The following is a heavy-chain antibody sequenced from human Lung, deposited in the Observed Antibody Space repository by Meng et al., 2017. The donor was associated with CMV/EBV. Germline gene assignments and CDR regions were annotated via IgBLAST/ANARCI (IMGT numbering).Heavy chain of an antibody. Sequence: QVQVVQSGAELKTPGASWKVCCKASGYTFGIFGITWVRQAPGQGLEWVGWISAENGNTNYAQKFQGRVTLTTDTSTKTAYMDLRGLRSDDSAVYYCARAGAAVTTHFDFWGRGTLVTVSS. CDR2: ISAENGNT. V-gene: IGHV1-18*01. D-gene: IGHD4-17*01. CDR1: GYTFGIFG. J-gene: IGHJ4*02. CDR3: ARAGAAVTTHFDF.